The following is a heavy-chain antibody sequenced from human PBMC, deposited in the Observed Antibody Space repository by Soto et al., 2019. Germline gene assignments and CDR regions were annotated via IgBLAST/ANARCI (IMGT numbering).Heavy chain of an antibody. CDR1: GFIFSDYA. V-gene: IGHV3-30-3*01. Sequence: HPGGSLRLSCVASGFIFSDYAMHWARQAPGKGLEWVALISPAGTNQYYADSAEGRFTISRDNSKNTLYLQMNSLRPEDTGLYYCARENSRISPRLFQHWGHGTLVTVS. D-gene: IGHD6-6*01. CDR3: ARENSRISPRLFQH. CDR2: ISPAGTNQ. J-gene: IGHJ1*01.